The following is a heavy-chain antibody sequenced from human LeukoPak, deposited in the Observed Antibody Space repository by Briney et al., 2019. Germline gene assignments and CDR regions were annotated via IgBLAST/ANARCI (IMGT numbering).Heavy chain of an antibody. CDR2: INTDGSST. CDR3: ARDQGGQKINDY. J-gene: IGHJ4*02. V-gene: IGHV3-74*01. CDR1: GFTFSSYW. D-gene: IGHD3-16*01. Sequence: TGGSLRLSCAASGFTFSSYWVHWVRQTPGKGLEWVSRINTDGSSTSYADSVKGRFTISRDNAKNTLFLQMNSLRAEDTAVYYCARDQGGQKINDYWGQGTLVTVSS.